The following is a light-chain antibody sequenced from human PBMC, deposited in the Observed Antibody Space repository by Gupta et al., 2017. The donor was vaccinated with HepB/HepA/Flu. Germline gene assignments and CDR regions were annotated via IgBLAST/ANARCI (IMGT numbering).Light chain of an antibody. CDR1: SSNIGSNT. CDR3: AAWDDSRNGYV. V-gene: IGLV1-44*01. CDR2: SNN. J-gene: IGLJ1*01. Sequence: QSVLTQPPSASGTPGQRVTISCSGSSSNIGSNTVNWYQQLPGTAPKLLINSNNQRPSGVPDRFSGSKSATSASLAISGLQAEDEADYYCAAWDDSRNGYVFGTGTKVTVL.